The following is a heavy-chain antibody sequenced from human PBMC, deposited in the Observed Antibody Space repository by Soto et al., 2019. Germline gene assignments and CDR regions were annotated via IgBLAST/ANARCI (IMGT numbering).Heavy chain of an antibody. Sequence: ASVKVSCKASGYTFTSYDINWVRQATGQGLEWMGWMNPNSGNTGYAQKFQGRVTMTRNTSISTAYMELSSLRSEDTAVYYCARARLGYCSGGSCPGPNYYYYGMDVWGQGTTVTVSS. CDR1: GYTFTSYD. D-gene: IGHD2-15*01. V-gene: IGHV1-8*01. J-gene: IGHJ6*02. CDR3: ARARLGYCSGGSCPGPNYYYYGMDV. CDR2: MNPNSGNT.